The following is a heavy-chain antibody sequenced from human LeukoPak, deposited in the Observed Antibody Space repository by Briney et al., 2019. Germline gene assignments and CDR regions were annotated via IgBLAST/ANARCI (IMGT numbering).Heavy chain of an antibody. J-gene: IGHJ4*02. V-gene: IGHV4-38-2*01. CDR1: GYSISSGYY. D-gene: IGHD6-19*01. Sequence: PSETLSLTCAVSGYSISSGYYWGWIRQPPGKGLEGIGSIYHSGSTYYNPSLKSRVTISVDTSKNQFSLKLSSVTAADTAVYYCAGGISGWYEFDYWGQGTLVTVSS. CDR2: IYHSGST. CDR3: AGGISGWYEFDY.